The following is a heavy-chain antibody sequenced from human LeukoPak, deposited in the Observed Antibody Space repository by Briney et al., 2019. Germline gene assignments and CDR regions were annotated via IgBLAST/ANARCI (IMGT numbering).Heavy chain of an antibody. CDR1: GFTFSSYA. CDR2: ISSSSGYI. J-gene: IGHJ6*03. CDR3: ARGGYQPYYYMDV. D-gene: IGHD2-2*01. Sequence: PGGSLRLSCAASGFTFSSYAMSWVRQAPGKGLEGVSSISSSSGYIFYADSVKGRFTISRDNSKNIVYLQMDSLRVDDTALYYCARGGYQPYYYMDVWGTGTTVTVSS. V-gene: IGHV3-21*01.